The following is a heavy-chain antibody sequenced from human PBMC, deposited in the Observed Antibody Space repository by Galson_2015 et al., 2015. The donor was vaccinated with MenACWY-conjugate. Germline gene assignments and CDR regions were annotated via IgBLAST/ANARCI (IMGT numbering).Heavy chain of an antibody. V-gene: IGHV3-7*03. CDR1: GFSFRNYW. CDR2: INLDGSEK. Sequence: SLRLSCAASGFSFRNYWMSWVRQAPGKGLEWVANINLDGSEKYYVDSVKGRFTISRDNAKNSLYLQTDSLRAEDTAVYYCARENDFSTYKGFDYWGQGTLVTVSS. D-gene: IGHD5-24*01. J-gene: IGHJ4*02. CDR3: ARENDFSTYKGFDY.